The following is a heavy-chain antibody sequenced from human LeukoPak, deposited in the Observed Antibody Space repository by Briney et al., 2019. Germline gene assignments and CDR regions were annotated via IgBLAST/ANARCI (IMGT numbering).Heavy chain of an antibody. Sequence: SETLSLTCTVSGGSISSYYWSWIRQPPGKGLEWIGYIYYSGSTNYNPSLKSRVTTSIDTSKNQFSLKLSSVTAADTAVYYCARSGSYGGGSVYWGQGTLVTVSS. CDR1: GGSISSYY. D-gene: IGHD3-16*01. V-gene: IGHV4-59*08. CDR2: IYYSGST. CDR3: ARSGSYGGGSVY. J-gene: IGHJ4*02.